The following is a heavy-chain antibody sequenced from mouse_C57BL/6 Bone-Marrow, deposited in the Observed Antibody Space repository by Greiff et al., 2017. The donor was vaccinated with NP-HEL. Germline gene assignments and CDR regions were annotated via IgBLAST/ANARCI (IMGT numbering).Heavy chain of an antibody. Sequence: VQLQQSGAELVRPGASVTLSCKASGYTFNDYEMHWVKQTPVHGLEWIGAIDPETGGTAYNQKFKGKAILTADKSSSTAYMELRSLTSEDSAVYYCTRYDPDYFDYWGKGTTLTVSS. D-gene: IGHD2-3*01. CDR2: IDPETGGT. V-gene: IGHV1-15*01. J-gene: IGHJ2*01. CDR3: TRYDPDYFDY. CDR1: GYTFNDYE.